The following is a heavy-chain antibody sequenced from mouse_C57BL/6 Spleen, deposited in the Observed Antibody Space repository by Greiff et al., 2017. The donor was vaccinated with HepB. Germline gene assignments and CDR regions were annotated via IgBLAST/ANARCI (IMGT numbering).Heavy chain of an antibody. V-gene: IGHV5-6*01. Sequence: VQLKQSGGDLVKPGGSLKLSCAASGFTFSSYGMSWVRQTPDKRLEWVATISSGGSYTYYPDSVKGRFTISRDNAKNTLYLQMSSLKSEDTAMYYCARQSTMVTFAYWGQGTLVTVSA. CDR1: GFTFSSYG. J-gene: IGHJ3*01. CDR2: ISSGGSYT. D-gene: IGHD2-2*01. CDR3: ARQSTMVTFAY.